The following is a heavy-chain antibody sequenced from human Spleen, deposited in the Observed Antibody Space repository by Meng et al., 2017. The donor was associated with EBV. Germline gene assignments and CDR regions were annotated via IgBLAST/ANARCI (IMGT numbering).Heavy chain of an antibody. CDR2: IITLSGTP. CDR3: ARGHYDGY. D-gene: IGHD3-16*01. Sequence: QEYLVQVGGEVKEAASAGKVSCQAFGGPSGTYSIAWVRQAPGRGLEGMGGIITLSGTPTYAQKFQGRLTITADPSTRTTYMELRGLTSDDTAIYYCARGHYDGYWGQGTLVTVSS. V-gene: IGHV1-69*01. J-gene: IGHJ4*02. CDR1: GGPSGTYS.